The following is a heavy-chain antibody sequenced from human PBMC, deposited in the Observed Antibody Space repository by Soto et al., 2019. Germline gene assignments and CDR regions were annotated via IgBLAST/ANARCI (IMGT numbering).Heavy chain of an antibody. CDR1: GFTFSTYW. CDR3: ARLGVPYPMDV. D-gene: IGHD3-3*01. V-gene: IGHV3-7*03. Sequence: GGSLRLSCAASGFTFSTYWMTWVRHAPGKALAWVANIKQDGTEKHCVDSVKGRFTIARDNTKNSLYLQKNSLRAEDTAAYYFARLGVPYPMDVWGKGTTVTVCS. J-gene: IGHJ6*01. CDR2: IKQDGTEK.